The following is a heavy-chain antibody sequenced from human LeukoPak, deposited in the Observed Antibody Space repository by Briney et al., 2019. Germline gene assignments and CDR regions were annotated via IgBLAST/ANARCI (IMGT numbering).Heavy chain of an antibody. CDR3: ARPRYGSGSLDS. D-gene: IGHD3-10*01. CDR1: GGSFSGHY. J-gene: IGHJ4*02. Sequence: SETLSLTCAVYGGSFSGHYWTWIRQPPGKGLEWIGEINHSGSTTYNPSLNNRVTISVDTSKNQFSLKMSSVTAADTPVYYCARPRYGSGSLDSWGQGTLVTVSS. V-gene: IGHV4-34*01. CDR2: INHSGST.